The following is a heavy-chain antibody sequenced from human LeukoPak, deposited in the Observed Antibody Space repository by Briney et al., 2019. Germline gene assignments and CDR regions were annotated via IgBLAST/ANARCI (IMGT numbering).Heavy chain of an antibody. CDR3: ARGSKIQTGSGSYYSHYYYYMDV. CDR1: GGSFSGYY. CDR2: INHSGST. V-gene: IGHV4-34*01. J-gene: IGHJ6*03. D-gene: IGHD3-10*01. Sequence: PSETLSLTCAVYGGSFSGYYWSWIRQPPGKGLEWIGEINHSGSTNYNPSLKSRATISVDTSKNQFSLKLSSVTAADTAVYYCARGSKIQTGSGSYYSHYYYYMDVWGKGTTVTISS.